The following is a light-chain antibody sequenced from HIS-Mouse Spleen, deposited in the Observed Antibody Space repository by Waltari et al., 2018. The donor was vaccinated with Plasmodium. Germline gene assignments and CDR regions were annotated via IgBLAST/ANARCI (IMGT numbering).Light chain of an antibody. CDR3: QQYNNWSFT. CDR2: GAS. V-gene: IGKV3-15*01. Sequence: EIVMTQSPANLSVSPGERATLSCRASQSVSRNFDWYQQKPGQAPRLLIYGASTRATGIPARFSGSGSGTEFTLTISSLQSEDFAVYYCQQYNNWSFTFGPGTKVDIK. J-gene: IGKJ3*01. CDR1: QSVSRN.